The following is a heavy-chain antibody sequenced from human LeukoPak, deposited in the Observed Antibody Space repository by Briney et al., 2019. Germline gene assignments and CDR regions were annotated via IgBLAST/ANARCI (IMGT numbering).Heavy chain of an antibody. Sequence: GSLRLSCTASGFTFGDYAMSWFRQAPGKGLEWVGFIRSKAYGGTTEYAASVKGRFTISRDDSKSIAYLQMNSLRAEDTAVYYCAKDHYYGSGSPGGYYFDYWGQGTLVTVSS. J-gene: IGHJ4*02. CDR2: IRSKAYGGTT. V-gene: IGHV3-49*03. D-gene: IGHD3-10*01. CDR1: GFTFGDYA. CDR3: AKDHYYGSGSPGGYYFDY.